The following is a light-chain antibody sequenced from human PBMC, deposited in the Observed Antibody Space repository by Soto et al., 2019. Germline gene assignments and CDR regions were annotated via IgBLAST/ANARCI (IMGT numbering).Light chain of an antibody. Sequence: DIQMTQSPSPLSASVGDRVTITCRASQSISTWLAWYQHRPGKAPKLLIYGASTLESGVPSRFSGSGSGTEFTLTISSLQPDDFATYYCQHYNTYPWTFGHGTKVEIK. V-gene: IGKV1-5*01. CDR3: QHYNTYPWT. CDR2: GAS. CDR1: QSISTW. J-gene: IGKJ1*01.